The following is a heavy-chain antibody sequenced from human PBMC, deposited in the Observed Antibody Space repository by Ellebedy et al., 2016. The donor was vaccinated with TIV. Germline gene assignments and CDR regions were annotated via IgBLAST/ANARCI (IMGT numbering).Heavy chain of an antibody. CDR3: ARDACRTFSGGRCYSHYYGMDV. CDR2: SNAGNGNT. J-gene: IGHJ6*02. D-gene: IGHD2-15*01. V-gene: IGHV1-3*01. CDR1: GYTFISYT. Sequence: AASVKVSCKASGYTFISYTRHWVRQAPGQRLEWMGWSNAGNGNTKYSQKFQGRVNITRDTSASTAYMELSSLRSDDTAVYYCARDACRTFSGGRCYSHYYGMDVWGQGTTVTVSS.